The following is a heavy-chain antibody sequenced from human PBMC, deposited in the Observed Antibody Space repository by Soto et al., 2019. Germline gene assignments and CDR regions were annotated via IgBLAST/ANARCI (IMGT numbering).Heavy chain of an antibody. J-gene: IGHJ4*02. CDR3: LRDWGRVATENYDH. Sequence: QVQLIQSGPEVKKPGASVKVSCKASGHTFNPFGISWVRQAPGQGLEWMGWISAHNGNTNYAQRFRGRVLMTTDTSTSTVNMELRSLRSDDTAVYYCLRDWGRVATENYDHWGQGTLVTVSS. CDR1: GHTFNPFG. V-gene: IGHV1-18*01. D-gene: IGHD3-16*01. CDR2: ISAHNGNT.